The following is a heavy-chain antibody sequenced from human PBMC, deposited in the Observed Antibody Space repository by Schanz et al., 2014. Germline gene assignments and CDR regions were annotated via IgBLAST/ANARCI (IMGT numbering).Heavy chain of an antibody. CDR2: INPSGVST. D-gene: IGHD3-10*01. J-gene: IGHJ3*02. CDR1: GYIFTSYS. Sequence: QVHLVQSGAEVKKPGASVKVSCKASGYIFTSYSMHWVRQAPGQGLEWLGIINPSGVSTSSAQEFQGRVTMTRDTSSSTAYMEVTSLRLDDTAIYYCARDWSPGSKNAFDIWGPGTMVTVSS. V-gene: IGHV1-46*01. CDR3: ARDWSPGSKNAFDI.